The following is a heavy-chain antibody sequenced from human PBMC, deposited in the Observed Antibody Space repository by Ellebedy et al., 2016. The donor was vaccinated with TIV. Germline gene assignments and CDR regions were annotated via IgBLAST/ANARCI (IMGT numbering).Heavy chain of an antibody. V-gene: IGHV3-9*01. CDR2: ISWNSGTT. CDR3: ARDLRITARDYYLDY. CDR1: GFTFDDYA. D-gene: IGHD6-6*01. Sequence: GGSLRLXXAASGFTFDDYAMYWVRQAPGKGLEWVSGISWNSGTTDYADFVKGRFTISRDNAKNSLYLQMNRLRADDTAFYYCARDLRITARDYYLDYWGQGTLVTVSS. J-gene: IGHJ4*02.